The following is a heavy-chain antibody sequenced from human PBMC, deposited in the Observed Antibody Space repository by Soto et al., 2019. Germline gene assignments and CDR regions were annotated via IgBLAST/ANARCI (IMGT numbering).Heavy chain of an antibody. CDR1: GDSISSYH. Sequence: ASETLSLTCTVSGDSISSYHWSWIRQPPGKGLEWIGYIHYSGRTNHNPSLKSRVTISLDMSKNQFSLKLTSVSAADTAVYYCARLPSNTGFSSSFDPWGQGKMVTVSS. D-gene: IGHD6-13*01. CDR3: ARLPSNTGFSSSFDP. CDR2: IHYSGRT. V-gene: IGHV4-59*01. J-gene: IGHJ5*02.